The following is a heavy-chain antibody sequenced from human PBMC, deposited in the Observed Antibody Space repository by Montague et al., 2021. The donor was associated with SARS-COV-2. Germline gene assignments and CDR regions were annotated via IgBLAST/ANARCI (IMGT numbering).Heavy chain of an antibody. CDR3: ARDVRYYYDQ. Sequence: SETLSLTCSVSGGSMSSYHWFWIQQPPGKGLEWIGYVSYRGSTNYNLSLKSRVTMSLDTSKNRFSLRVTSVTAADTAVYYCARDVRYYYDQWGQGILVTVSS. V-gene: IGHV4-59*01. CDR2: VSYRGST. D-gene: IGHD6-6*01. J-gene: IGHJ4*02. CDR1: GGSMSSYH.